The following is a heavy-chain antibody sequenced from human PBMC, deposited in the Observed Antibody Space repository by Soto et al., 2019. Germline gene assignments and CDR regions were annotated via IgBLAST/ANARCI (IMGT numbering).Heavy chain of an antibody. CDR3: AKSPGIQYGYFDL. J-gene: IGHJ2*01. V-gene: IGHV3-30*18. D-gene: IGHD4-4*01. CDR1: GFTFSSYG. Sequence: GGSLRLSCAASGFTFSSYGMHWVRQAPGKGLEWVAVISYDGSNKYYADSVKGRFTISRDNSKNTLYLQMNSLRAEDTAVYYCAKSPGIQYGYFDLWGRGTLVTVSS. CDR2: ISYDGSNK.